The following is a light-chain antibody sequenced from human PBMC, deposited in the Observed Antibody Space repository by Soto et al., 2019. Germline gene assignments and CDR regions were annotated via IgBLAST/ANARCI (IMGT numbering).Light chain of an antibody. CDR1: QSVSSN. Sequence: ELEMTQSPAPLSVSPGERANISGRASQSVSSNLAWYQKRPGQAPRLLIYGASTRATGVPARLSGSGSGTEFNLTISSLQSEDFAVYYCQQYNLWPPLFGQGTKVDIK. J-gene: IGKJ5*01. V-gene: IGKV3-15*01. CDR2: GAS. CDR3: QQYNLWPPL.